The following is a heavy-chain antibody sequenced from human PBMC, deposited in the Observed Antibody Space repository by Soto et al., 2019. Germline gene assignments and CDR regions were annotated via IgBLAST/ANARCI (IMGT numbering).Heavy chain of an antibody. D-gene: IGHD6-6*01. CDR2: ISSSSSYI. V-gene: IGHV3-21*01. Sequence: EVQLVESGGGLVKPGGSLRLSCAASGFTFSSYSMNWVRQAPGKGLEWVSSISSSSSYIYYADSVKGRFTISRDNAKNSLYLQMNSLRAEDTAVYYCARVGGQLVPGGDYWGQGTLVTVSS. CDR3: ARVGGQLVPGGDY. CDR1: GFTFSSYS. J-gene: IGHJ4*02.